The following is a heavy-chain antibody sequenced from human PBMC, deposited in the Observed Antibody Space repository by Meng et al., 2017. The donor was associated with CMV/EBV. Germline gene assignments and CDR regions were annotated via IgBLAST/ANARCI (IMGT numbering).Heavy chain of an antibody. Sequence: ASVKVSCKASGYTFTDYDVNWVRQAAGQGLEWMGWISAYNGNTNYAQKLQGRVTMTTDTSTSTAYMELRSLRSDDTAVYYCARWSSLTGTRGNWFDPWGQGTLVTVSS. CDR3: ARWSSLTGTRGNWFDP. V-gene: IGHV1-18*01. CDR1: GYTFTDYD. J-gene: IGHJ5*02. CDR2: ISAYNGNT. D-gene: IGHD1-7*01.